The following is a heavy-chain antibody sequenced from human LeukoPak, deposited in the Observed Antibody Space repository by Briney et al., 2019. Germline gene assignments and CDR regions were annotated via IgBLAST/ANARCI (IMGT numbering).Heavy chain of an antibody. D-gene: IGHD6-19*01. CDR2: IIPIFGTA. CDR3: ARDSYRIAVAGVY. Sequence: SVKVSCKASGGTFSTYAISWVRQAPGQGLEWMGGIIPIFGTANYAQKFQGRVTITADESTSTAYMELSSLRSEDTAVYYCARDSYRIAVAGVYWGQGTLVTVSS. J-gene: IGHJ4*02. V-gene: IGHV1-69*13. CDR1: GGTFSTYA.